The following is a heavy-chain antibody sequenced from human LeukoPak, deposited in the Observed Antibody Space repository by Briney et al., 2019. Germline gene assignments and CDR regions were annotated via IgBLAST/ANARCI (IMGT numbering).Heavy chain of an antibody. CDR1: GGSFSGYH. V-gene: IGHV4-34*01. D-gene: IGHD2-15*01. CDR3: ARICSGGSCQQLNYYCYGMDV. Sequence: NSSETLFLSCAVYGGSFSGYHWSWIHQPPGKGLEWIGEINHSGSTNYNPSLKSRVTISVDTSKNQFSLKLSSVTAADTAVYYCARICSGGSCQQLNYYCYGMDVWGQGTTVTVSS. CDR2: INHSGST. J-gene: IGHJ6*02.